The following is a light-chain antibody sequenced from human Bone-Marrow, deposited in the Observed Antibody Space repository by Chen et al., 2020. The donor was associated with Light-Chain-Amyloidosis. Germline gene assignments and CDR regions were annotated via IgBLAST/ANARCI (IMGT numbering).Light chain of an antibody. CDR2: DDS. Sequence: SYVLTQPSSVSVAPGQTATIACGGNNIGSTRVHWYQQTPGQAPLLVVYDDSDRPSGIPRRLSGSNSGNTATLTISRVEAGDEADYYCQVWNRSSDRPVFGGGTKLTVL. CDR3: QVWNRSSDRPV. J-gene: IGLJ3*02. V-gene: IGLV3-21*02. CDR1: NIGSTR.